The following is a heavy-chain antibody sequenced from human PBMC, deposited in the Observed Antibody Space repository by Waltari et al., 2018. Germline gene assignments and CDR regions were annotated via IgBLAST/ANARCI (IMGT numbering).Heavy chain of an antibody. CDR1: GGSISSHY. Sequence: QVQLQESGPGLVKPSETLSLTCTVSGGSISSHYWSWIRQPPGKGLEWIGYIYYSGSNNYNPSLKSRVTISVDTSKNQFSLKLSSVTAADTAVYYCARGLHREGAFDSWGQGTMVTVSS. CDR3: ARGLHREGAFDS. D-gene: IGHD4-4*01. CDR2: IYYSGSN. J-gene: IGHJ3*02. V-gene: IGHV4-59*11.